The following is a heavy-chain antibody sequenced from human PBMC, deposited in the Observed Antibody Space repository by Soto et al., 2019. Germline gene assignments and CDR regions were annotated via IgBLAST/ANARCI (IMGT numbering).Heavy chain of an antibody. CDR2: IYSGGST. CDR3: AREIVWFPYNWFDP. D-gene: IGHD2-21*01. V-gene: IGHV3-66*01. CDR1: GFTVSSNY. J-gene: IGHJ5*02. Sequence: GGSLRLSCAASGFTVSSNYMSWVRQAPGKGLEWVSVIYSGGSTYYADSVKGRFTISRDNSKNTLYLQMNSLRAEDTAVYYCAREIVWFPYNWFDPWGQGTLVTVSS.